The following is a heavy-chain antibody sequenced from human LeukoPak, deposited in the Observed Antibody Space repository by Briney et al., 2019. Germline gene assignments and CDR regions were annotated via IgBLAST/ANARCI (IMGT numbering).Heavy chain of an antibody. Sequence: GESLKISCKGSGYSFTTYWVGWVRQMPGKGLEWMGIIFPGDSDTIYSPSFQGQVTISADKSISTAYLQWSSLKASDTAMYYCARASGERGSSWTNYYYYYMDVWGKGTTVTVSS. D-gene: IGHD6-13*01. J-gene: IGHJ6*03. CDR3: ARASGERGSSWTNYYYYYMDV. CDR2: IFPGDSDT. V-gene: IGHV5-51*01. CDR1: GYSFTTYW.